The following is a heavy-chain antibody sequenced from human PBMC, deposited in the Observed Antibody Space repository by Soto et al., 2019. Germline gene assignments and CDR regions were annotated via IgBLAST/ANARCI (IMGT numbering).Heavy chain of an antibody. CDR2: IIPIFGTA. CDR1: GVTFSSYA. D-gene: IGHD3-22*01. V-gene: IGHV1-69*13. J-gene: IGHJ4*02. Sequence: ASVKVSCKASGVTFSSYAISWVRQAPGQGLEWMGGIIPIFGTANYAQKFQGRVTITADESTSTAYMELSSLRSEDTAVYYCASVDSSGYYFAWGQGILVTVSS. CDR3: ASVDSSGYYFA.